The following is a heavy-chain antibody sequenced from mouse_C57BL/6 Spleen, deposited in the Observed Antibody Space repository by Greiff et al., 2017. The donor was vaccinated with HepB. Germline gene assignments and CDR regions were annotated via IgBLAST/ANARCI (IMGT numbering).Heavy chain of an antibody. J-gene: IGHJ4*01. Sequence: VQLVESGAELARPGASVKLSCKASGYTFTSYGISWVKQRTGQGLEWIGEIYPRSGNTYYNEKFKGKATLTADKSSSTAYMELRSLTSEDSAVYFCAREPIYYDGGVAMDYWGQGTSVTVSS. CDR1: GYTFTSYG. V-gene: IGHV1-81*01. CDR2: IYPRSGNT. D-gene: IGHD2-4*01. CDR3: AREPIYYDGGVAMDY.